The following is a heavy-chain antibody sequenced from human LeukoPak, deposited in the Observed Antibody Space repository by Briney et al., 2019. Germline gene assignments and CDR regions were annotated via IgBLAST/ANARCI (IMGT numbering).Heavy chain of an antibody. V-gene: IGHV1-18*01. CDR2: ISAYNGNT. CDR1: GYTFTSYG. J-gene: IGHJ4*02. Sequence: GASVKVSCKASGYTFTSYGISWVRQAPGQGLEWMGWISAYNGNTNYAQKLQGRVTTTTDTSTSTAYMELRSLRSDDTAVYYCASSSSGPGNYYFDYWGQGTLVTVSS. D-gene: IGHD6-19*01. CDR3: ASSSSGPGNYYFDY.